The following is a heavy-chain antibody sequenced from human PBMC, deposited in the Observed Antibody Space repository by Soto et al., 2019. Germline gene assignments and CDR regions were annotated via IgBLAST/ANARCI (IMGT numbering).Heavy chain of an antibody. CDR2: IYPCDSYT. V-gene: IGHV5-51*01. CDR3: ARRPEMIVALRAFDI. J-gene: IGHJ3*02. Sequence: ECLKISAKGCGYSFTSYWSGWVRQIPGKGLEWMGIIYPCDSYTRYSPSFQGQVTISADKSISTAYLQWSSLKASDTAMYYCARRPEMIVALRAFDIWGQGTMVTVSS. D-gene: IGHD3-22*01. CDR1: GYSFTSYW.